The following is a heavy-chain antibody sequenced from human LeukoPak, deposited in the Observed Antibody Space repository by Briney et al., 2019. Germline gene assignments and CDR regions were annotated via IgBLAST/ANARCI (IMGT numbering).Heavy chain of an antibody. D-gene: IGHD3-3*01. CDR1: RYTFTGYY. J-gene: IGHJ4*02. V-gene: IGHV1-2*02. CDR3: ARDRRFLEWLLSY. CDR2: INPNSGGT. Sequence: ASVKVSCKASRYTFTGYYMHWVRQAPGQGLEWMGWINPNSGGTNYAQKFQGRVTMTRDTSISTAYMELSRLRSDDTAVYYCARDRRFLEWLLSYWGQGTLVTVSS.